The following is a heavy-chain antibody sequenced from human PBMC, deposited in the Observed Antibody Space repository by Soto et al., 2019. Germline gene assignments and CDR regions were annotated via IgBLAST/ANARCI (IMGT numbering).Heavy chain of an antibody. V-gene: IGHV1-46*03. CDR2: INPSGGST. CDR1: GYTFTSYY. Sequence: AASVKVSCKASGYTFTSYYMHWVRQAPGQGLEWMGIINPSGGSTSYAQKFQGRVTMTRDTSTSTVYMELSSLRSEDTAVYYCARVVPIQLWLPYYYYGMDVWGQGTTVTVSS. D-gene: IGHD5-18*01. CDR3: ARVVPIQLWLPYYYYGMDV. J-gene: IGHJ6*02.